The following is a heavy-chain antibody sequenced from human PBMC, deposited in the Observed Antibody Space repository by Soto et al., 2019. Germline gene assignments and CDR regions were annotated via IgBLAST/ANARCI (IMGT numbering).Heavy chain of an antibody. D-gene: IGHD2-15*01. CDR3: ARLKYKIVAIDY. CDR2: ISSSSSYI. Sequence: GGSLRLSCAASGFTFSSYSMNWVRQAPGKWLEWVSSISSSSSYIYYADSVKGRFTISRGNAKNSLYLQMNSLRAEDTAVYYCARLKYKIVAIDYWGQGTLVTVSS. V-gene: IGHV3-21*01. J-gene: IGHJ4*02. CDR1: GFTFSSYS.